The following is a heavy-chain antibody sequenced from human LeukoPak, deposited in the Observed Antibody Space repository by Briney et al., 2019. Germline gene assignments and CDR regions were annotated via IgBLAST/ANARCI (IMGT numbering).Heavy chain of an antibody. CDR1: GFTLSTYT. V-gene: IGHV3-21*01. J-gene: IGHJ4*02. Sequence: GGSLRLSCAASGFTLSTYTMNWVRQAPGKGLEWVSSISSSSNYIYYVDSVKGRFTISRDNAKNSLYLQMNSLRVEDTAVYYCAKVAKYYYGSETYYFFEHWGQGTPVTASS. CDR2: ISSSSNYI. D-gene: IGHD3-10*01. CDR3: AKVAKYYYGSETYYFFEH.